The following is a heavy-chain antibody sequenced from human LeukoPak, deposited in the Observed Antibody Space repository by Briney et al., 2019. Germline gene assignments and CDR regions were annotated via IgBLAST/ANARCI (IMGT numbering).Heavy chain of an antibody. CDR1: GFTFSSYG. CDR3: AKDKHYYFDY. Sequence: GGSLRLSCAASGFTFSSYGMHWVRQAPGKGLEWVAVISYDGSNKYYADSVKGRFTISRDNSKNTLYLQMNSLRAEDTAVYYCAKDKHYYFDYWGQGTLVTVSS. J-gene: IGHJ4*02. CDR2: ISYDGSNK. V-gene: IGHV3-30*18.